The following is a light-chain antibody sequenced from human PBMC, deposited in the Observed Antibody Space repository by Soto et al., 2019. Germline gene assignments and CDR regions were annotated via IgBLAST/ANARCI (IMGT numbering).Light chain of an antibody. V-gene: IGLV2-14*01. J-gene: IGLJ2*01. Sequence: QSALTKPASVSGSPGQSITISCTGTSSDVGGYNYVSWYQQHPGKAPKLMIYDVSNRPSGVSNRFSGSKSGNTASLTISGLQADDEADYYCSSYTSSSTVVFGGGTKVTVL. CDR3: SSYTSSSTVV. CDR2: DVS. CDR1: SSDVGGYNY.